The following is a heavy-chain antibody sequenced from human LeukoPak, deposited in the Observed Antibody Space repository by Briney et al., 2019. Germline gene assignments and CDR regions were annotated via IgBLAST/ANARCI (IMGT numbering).Heavy chain of an antibody. CDR2: ISSSSSYI. J-gene: IGHJ4*02. D-gene: IGHD3-22*01. V-gene: IGHV3-21*01. Sequence: GGSLRLSCAASGFTFSSYGMHWVRQAPGKGLEWVSSISSSSSYIYYADSVKGRFTISRDNAKNSLYLQMNSLRAEDTAVYYCARRYSSGYSYYFDYWGQGTLVTVSS. CDR1: GFTFSSYG. CDR3: ARRYSSGYSYYFDY.